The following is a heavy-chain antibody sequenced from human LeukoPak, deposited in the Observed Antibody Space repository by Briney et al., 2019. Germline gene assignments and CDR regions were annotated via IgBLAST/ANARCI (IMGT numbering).Heavy chain of an antibody. J-gene: IGHJ5*01. D-gene: IGHD3-3*01. Sequence: GGSLRLSCAASGFTFSGYYMSWIRQAPGKGLEWVSYISSSCSTIYYADSVKGRFTISRVNAKNSLYLQMNSLRAEDTAVYYCATTVTIFGVVRESEGDNWFVTSGHGTPVTVSS. CDR2: ISSSCSTI. V-gene: IGHV3-11*01. CDR1: GFTFSGYY. CDR3: ATTVTIFGVVRESEGDNWFVT.